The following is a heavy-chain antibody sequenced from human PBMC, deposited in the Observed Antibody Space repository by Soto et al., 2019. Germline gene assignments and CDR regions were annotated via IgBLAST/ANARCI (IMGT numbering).Heavy chain of an antibody. Sequence: SVKVSCKSSGFTFTSYAIHWLRQAPGQRPQWMGWINGGSGNTKYSQDFQGRVTFTRDTFATTAYLELSSLRSEDTAVYYCARVPPWGNSAGDYYIQHYDSWGQGTPVTVSS. D-gene: IGHD3-10*01. CDR1: GFTFTSYA. CDR3: ARVPPWGNSAGDYYIQHYDS. CDR2: INGGSGNT. V-gene: IGHV1-3*01. J-gene: IGHJ4*02.